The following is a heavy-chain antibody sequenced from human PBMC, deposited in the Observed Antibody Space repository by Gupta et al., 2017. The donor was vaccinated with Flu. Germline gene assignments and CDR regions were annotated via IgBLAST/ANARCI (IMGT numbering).Heavy chain of an antibody. Sequence: DDFAMHWVRLTPGKGLEWVSSISWDSATIAYADSVKGRFTVSRDNAKNSLFLQMDSLRAEDTALYFCAKDSLSSSWALFDYWGQGTLVTVSS. CDR2: ISWDSATI. V-gene: IGHV3-9*01. J-gene: IGHJ4*02. D-gene: IGHD6-13*01. CDR1: DDFA. CDR3: AKDSLSSSWALFDY.